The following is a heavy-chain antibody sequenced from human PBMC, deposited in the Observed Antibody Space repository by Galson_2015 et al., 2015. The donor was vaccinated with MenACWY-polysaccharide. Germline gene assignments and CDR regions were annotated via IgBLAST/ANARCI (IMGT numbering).Heavy chain of an antibody. CDR1: GSRFSNSG. CDR3: AREGSRIVFHAFDI. CDR2: IQYDGSNK. Sequence: SLRLSCAASGSRFSNSGMHGVRQAPGKGLEWVAVIQYDGSNKVYADSVKGRFTISRDNSKNTVFLEMNTLGVEDTAVYYCAREGSRIVFHAFDIWGQGTMVTVSS. V-gene: IGHV3-33*01. D-gene: IGHD2-2*01. J-gene: IGHJ3*02.